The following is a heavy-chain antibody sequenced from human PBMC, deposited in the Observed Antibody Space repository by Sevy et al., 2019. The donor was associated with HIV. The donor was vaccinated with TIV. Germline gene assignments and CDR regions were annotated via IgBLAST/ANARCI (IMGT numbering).Heavy chain of an antibody. D-gene: IGHD1-26*01. CDR1: GFTFSSYN. J-gene: IGHJ4*02. Sequence: LGGSLRLSCAASGFTFSSYNMNWVRQAPGKGLEWVSSISGSSNYIYYAESLKGRFFISRDNAKNTLYLQMNSLRADDSAVYYCARGPPDGSYDYLDYWGQGTLVTVSS. CDR3: ARGPPDGSYDYLDY. CDR2: ISGSSNYI. V-gene: IGHV3-21*06.